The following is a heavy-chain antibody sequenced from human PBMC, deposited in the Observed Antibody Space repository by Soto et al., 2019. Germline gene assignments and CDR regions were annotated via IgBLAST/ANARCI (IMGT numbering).Heavy chain of an antibody. CDR3: AGGAAPITVGLRRHDAFHI. CDR1: GGSFRSYP. CDR2: IIPIFGAA. D-gene: IGHD1-20*01. J-gene: IGHJ3*02. V-gene: IGHV1-69*12. Sequence: QVQLVQSGAEVKKPGSSVKVSCKASGGSFRSYPITWVRQAPGQGLEWMGGIIPIFGAANYAQKFQGRATITADQTTSTAYRELRSLRSEDTAVYYCAGGAAPITVGLRRHDAFHIWGQGTMVTVSS.